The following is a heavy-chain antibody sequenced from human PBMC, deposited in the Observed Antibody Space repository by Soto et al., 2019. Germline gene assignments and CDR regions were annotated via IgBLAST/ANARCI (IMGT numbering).Heavy chain of an antibody. D-gene: IGHD6-19*01. Sequence: QVQLQQWGAGLLKASETLSLTCAVVGDSLRGQSWNWIRQSPGKGLEWIGELDQSGGTNYNPSLKSRAIISDDTSKNQFSLTLTSVTAADTAVYYCAREDSYGWSGESLDVXGXGTXVTVSS. J-gene: IGHJ6*04. CDR3: AREDSYGWSGESLDV. CDR1: GDSLRGQS. CDR2: LDQSGGT. V-gene: IGHV4-34*01.